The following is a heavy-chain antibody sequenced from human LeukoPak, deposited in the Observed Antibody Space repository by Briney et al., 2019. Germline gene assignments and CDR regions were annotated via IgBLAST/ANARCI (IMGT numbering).Heavy chain of an antibody. CDR2: ISGSGADT. Sequence: GGSLRLSCAASGFTFSNYAMSWVRQAPGKGLEWVSAISGSGADTYYADSVKGRFTISRDNPKNTLYLQMNSLRAEDTAVYYCAKDGGVRGPDYYYMDVWGKGTTVTISS. J-gene: IGHJ6*03. D-gene: IGHD3-10*01. CDR3: AKDGGVRGPDYYYMDV. CDR1: GFTFSNYA. V-gene: IGHV3-23*01.